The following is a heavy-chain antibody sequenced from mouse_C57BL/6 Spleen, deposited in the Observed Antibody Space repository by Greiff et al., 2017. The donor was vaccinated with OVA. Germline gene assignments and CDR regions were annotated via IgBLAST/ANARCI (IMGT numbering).Heavy chain of an antibody. CDR1: GFSLTSYG. CDR3: ARIDYGSSYRYAMDY. V-gene: IGHV2-2*01. Sequence: VQGVESGPGLVQPSQSLSITCTVSGFSLTSYGVHWVRQSPGKGLEWLGVIWSGGSTDYNAAFISRLSISKDNSKSQVFFKMNSLQADDTAIYYCARIDYGSSYRYAMDYWGQGTSVTVSS. CDR2: IWSGGST. D-gene: IGHD1-1*01. J-gene: IGHJ4*01.